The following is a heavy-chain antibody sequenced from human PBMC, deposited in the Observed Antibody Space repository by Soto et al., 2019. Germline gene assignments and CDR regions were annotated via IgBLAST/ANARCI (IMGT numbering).Heavy chain of an antibody. V-gene: IGHV4-59*01. D-gene: IGHD2-2*01. J-gene: IGHJ4*02. CDR3: ATGLRFYATTDY. CDR1: GASMTSYY. Sequence: SETLSLTCTVSGASMTSYYWTWIRQPPGKGLEWIGYIYYSGGTNYNPSLKSRVTISLDTSKNHFSLKLNSVTTADTAVYYCATGLRFYATTDYWGQGSLVTVSS. CDR2: IYYSGGT.